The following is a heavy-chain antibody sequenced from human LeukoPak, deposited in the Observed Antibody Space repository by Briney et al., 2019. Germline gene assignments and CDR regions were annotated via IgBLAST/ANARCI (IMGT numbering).Heavy chain of an antibody. CDR1: GGSISSSSYY. CDR2: IYYSGST. V-gene: IGHV4-39*07. Sequence: SETLSLTCTVSGGSISSSSYYWGWIRQPPGKGLEWIGSIYYSGSTYYNPSLKSRVTISVDTSKNQFSLKLSSVTAADTAVYYCAREQGFGDLGVNYWGQGTLVTVSS. J-gene: IGHJ4*02. CDR3: AREQGFGDLGVNY. D-gene: IGHD3-10*01.